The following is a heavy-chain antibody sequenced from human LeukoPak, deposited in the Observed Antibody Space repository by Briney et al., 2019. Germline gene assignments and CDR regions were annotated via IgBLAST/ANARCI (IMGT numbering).Heavy chain of an antibody. CDR3: ARQQLRIAVAGFDY. J-gene: IGHJ4*02. V-gene: IGHV4-34*01. D-gene: IGHD6-19*01. Sequence: SETLSLTCAVYGGSFSGYYWSWIRQPPGKGLEWIGEINHSGSTNYNPSLKSRVTISVDTSKNQFSLKLSSVTAADTAVDYCARQQLRIAVAGFDYWGQGTLVTVSS. CDR2: INHSGST. CDR1: GGSFSGYY.